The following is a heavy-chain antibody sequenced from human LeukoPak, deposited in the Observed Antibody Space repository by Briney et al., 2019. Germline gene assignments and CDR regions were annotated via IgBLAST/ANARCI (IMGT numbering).Heavy chain of an antibody. J-gene: IGHJ4*02. D-gene: IGHD1-26*01. CDR2: INPNSGGT. Sequence: ASVKVSCKASGYTFTDYYMHWVRQAPGQGLEWLGWINPNSGGTSYAQKFQGRVTMTRDTSISTAYMGVSRLRSDDTAVYYCATMGATNFDHWGQGTLVTVSS. CDR1: GYTFTDYY. V-gene: IGHV1-2*02. CDR3: ATMGATNFDH.